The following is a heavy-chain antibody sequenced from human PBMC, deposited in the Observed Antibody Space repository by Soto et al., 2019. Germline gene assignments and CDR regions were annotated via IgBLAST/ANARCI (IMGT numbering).Heavy chain of an antibody. D-gene: IGHD4-17*01. V-gene: IGHV4-59*08. J-gene: IGHJ4*02. Sequence: QVQLQESGPGLVKPSETLSLTCTVSGGSISSYYWSWIRQPPGKGLEWIGYIYYSGSTNYNPSLKSRAPISVDTSKNQLSLKLRSVTAADTAVYYCARRYGSYFDSWGQGTLVTVSS. CDR1: GGSISSYY. CDR3: ARRYGSYFDS. CDR2: IYYSGST.